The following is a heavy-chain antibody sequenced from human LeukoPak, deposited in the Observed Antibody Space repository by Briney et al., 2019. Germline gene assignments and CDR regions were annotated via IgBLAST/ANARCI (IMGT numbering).Heavy chain of an antibody. CDR2: ISYRGNN. Sequence: TLSLTCTVSGGSFSSSSYYWGWIRQPPGKGLEWIGSISYRGNNYHNPSVKSRVIMSVDTSKNQFSLALRSVTAADTAVYYCARSILRYYYNASGYYPYYFDYWGQGMLVTVSS. D-gene: IGHD3-22*01. V-gene: IGHV4-39*07. CDR1: GGSFSSSSYY. J-gene: IGHJ4*02. CDR3: ARSILRYYYNASGYYPYYFDY.